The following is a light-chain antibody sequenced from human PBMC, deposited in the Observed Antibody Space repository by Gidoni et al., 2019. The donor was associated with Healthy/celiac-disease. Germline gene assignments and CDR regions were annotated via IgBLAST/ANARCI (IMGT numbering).Light chain of an antibody. V-gene: IGKV3-11*01. CDR2: DAS. J-gene: IGKJ2*01. Sequence: EIALTQSPATLSLSPGDRATLSCRASQSVSSYLAWYQQKPSQAPRLLIYDASNRATGIPARFSGSGSGTDFTLTISSLEPEDFAVYYCQQRSNWPRTFGQGTKLEIK. CDR1: QSVSSY. CDR3: QQRSNWPRT.